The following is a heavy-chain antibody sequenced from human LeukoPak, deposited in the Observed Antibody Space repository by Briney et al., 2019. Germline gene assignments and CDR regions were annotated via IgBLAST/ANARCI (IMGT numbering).Heavy chain of an antibody. CDR3: AKDLYSSGWLVGAADFDY. J-gene: IGHJ4*02. D-gene: IGHD6-19*01. Sequence: PGGSLRLSCAASGFTFSSYAMSWVRQAPGKGLEWVSAISGSGGSTYYADSVKGRFTISRDNSKNTLYLQMNSLRAEDTAVYYCAKDLYSSGWLVGAADFDYWGQGTLVTVSS. CDR2: ISGSGGST. CDR1: GFTFSSYA. V-gene: IGHV3-23*01.